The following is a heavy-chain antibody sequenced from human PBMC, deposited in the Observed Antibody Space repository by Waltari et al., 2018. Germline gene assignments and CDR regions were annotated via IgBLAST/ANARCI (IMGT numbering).Heavy chain of an antibody. D-gene: IGHD3-16*02. CDR2: IYTSGST. CDR1: GGSISSGSSY. V-gene: IGHV4-61*02. J-gene: IGHJ3*02. CDR3: ARAPYDYVWGSYRDDAFDI. Sequence: QVQLQESGPGLVKPSQTLSLTCTVSGGSISSGSSYWSWIRQPAGKGLAWIGRIYTSGSTTYHPSLKSRVTISVDTSKNQFSRKLSSVTAADTAVYYCARAPYDYVWGSYRDDAFDIWGQGTMVTVSS.